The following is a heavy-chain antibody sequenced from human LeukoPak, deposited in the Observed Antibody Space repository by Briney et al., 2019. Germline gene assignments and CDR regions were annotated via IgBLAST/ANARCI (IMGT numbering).Heavy chain of an antibody. CDR2: IYSGGST. Sequence: PGGSLRLSCAASGFTVSSNYMSWVRQAPGKGLEWVSVIYSGGSTYYADSVKGRFTISRDNAKNSLYLQMNSLRAEDTALYYCARAWADPFDYWGQGTLVTVSS. CDR3: ARAWADPFDY. CDR1: GFTVSSNY. D-gene: IGHD1-26*01. V-gene: IGHV3-53*01. J-gene: IGHJ4*02.